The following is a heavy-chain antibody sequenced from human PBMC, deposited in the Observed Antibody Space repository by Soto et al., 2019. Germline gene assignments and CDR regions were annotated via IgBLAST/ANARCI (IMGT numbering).Heavy chain of an antibody. CDR2: IYYSGST. D-gene: IGHD1-26*01. CDR1: GGSIKTFS. Sequence: KPSETLSLTCTVSGGSIKTFSWSWFRQPPGKGLEWIGYIYYSGSTNYHPSLKSRVSISVDTSKNLFSLKLSSVTAADTAVYYCARHPVGVGGLDVWGQGTSVTVSS. V-gene: IGHV4-59*08. J-gene: IGHJ6*02. CDR3: ARHPVGVGGLDV.